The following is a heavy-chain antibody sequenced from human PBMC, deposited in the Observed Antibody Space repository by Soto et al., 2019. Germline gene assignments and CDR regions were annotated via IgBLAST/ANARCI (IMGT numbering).Heavy chain of an antibody. CDR3: ARGGSYCTNGVCYMIYFDY. J-gene: IGHJ4*02. D-gene: IGHD2-8*01. CDR1: GYTFTSYA. Sequence: ASVKVSCKASGYTFTSYAMHWVRQAPGQRLEWMGWINAGNGNTKYSQKFQGRVTINRDTSASTAYMELSSLRSEDTAVYYCARGGSYCTNGVCYMIYFDYWGQGTLVTVSS. V-gene: IGHV1-3*01. CDR2: INAGNGNT.